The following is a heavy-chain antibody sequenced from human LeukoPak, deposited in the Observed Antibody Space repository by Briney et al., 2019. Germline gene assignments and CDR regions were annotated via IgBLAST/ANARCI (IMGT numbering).Heavy chain of an antibody. V-gene: IGHV3-48*04. D-gene: IGHD3-10*02. CDR3: AELGITMIGGV. CDR1: GFTFSSYW. Sequence: GSLGLSCAASGFTFSSYWMSWVRQAPGKGLEWVSYISSSGSTIYYADSVKGRFTISRDNAKNSLYLQMNSLRAEDTAVYYCAELGITMIGGVWGKGTTVTISS. CDR2: ISSSGSTI. J-gene: IGHJ6*04.